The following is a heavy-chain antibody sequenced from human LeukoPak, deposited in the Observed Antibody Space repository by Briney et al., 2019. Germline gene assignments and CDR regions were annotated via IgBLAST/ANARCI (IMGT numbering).Heavy chain of an antibody. CDR1: GFTFSSYS. V-gene: IGHV3-21*01. J-gene: IGHJ3*02. D-gene: IGHD3-9*01. CDR2: ISSSSSYI. Sequence: AGGSLRLSCAASGFTFSSYSMNWVRQAPGKGLEWVSSISSSSSYIYYADLVKGRFTISTDNAKNSLYLQMNSLRAEDTAVYYCASDILTGFDAFDIWGQGTMVTVSS. CDR3: ASDILTGFDAFDI.